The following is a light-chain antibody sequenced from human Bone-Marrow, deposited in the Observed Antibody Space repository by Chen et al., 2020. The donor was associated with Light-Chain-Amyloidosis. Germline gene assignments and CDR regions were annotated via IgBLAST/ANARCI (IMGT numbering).Light chain of an antibody. J-gene: IGLJ3*02. Sequence: SYVLTQPPSQSVAPGQTARITCGGNNIRSKSVHWYHQKSGQAPILVVFGGGDRPSGIPGRFSGSSSGDTAPLTISRVEAADGGDYYCQVWDGSGDPWVFGGGTKLTVV. CDR1: NIRSKS. CDR2: GGG. V-gene: IGLV3-21*02. CDR3: QVWDGSGDPWV.